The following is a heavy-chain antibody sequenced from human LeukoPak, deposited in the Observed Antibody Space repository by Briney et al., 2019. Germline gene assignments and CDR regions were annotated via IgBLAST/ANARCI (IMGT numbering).Heavy chain of an antibody. CDR2: INHSGST. CDR3: ARTQYGSGSYYKDPHDY. D-gene: IGHD3-10*01. V-gene: IGHV4-34*01. Sequence: SETLSLTCAVYGGSFSGYYWSWIRQPPGKGLEWIGEINHSGSTNYNPSLKSRVTISVDTSKNQFSLKLSSATAADTAVYYCARTQYGSGSYYKDPHDYRGQGTLVTVSS. CDR1: GGSFSGYY. J-gene: IGHJ4*02.